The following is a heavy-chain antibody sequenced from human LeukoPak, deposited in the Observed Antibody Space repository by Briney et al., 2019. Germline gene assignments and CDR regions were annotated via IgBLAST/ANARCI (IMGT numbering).Heavy chain of an antibody. V-gene: IGHV4-59*01. J-gene: IGHJ4*02. D-gene: IGHD3-22*01. Sequence: PSETLSLTCTVPGGSISSYYWSWIRQPPGKGLEWIGYIYYSGSTNYNPSLKSRVTISVDTSKNQFSLKLSSVTAADTAVYYCARVRYYYDSSGYYVSQFDYWGQGTLVTVSS. CDR1: GGSISSYY. CDR3: ARVRYYYDSSGYYVSQFDY. CDR2: IYYSGST.